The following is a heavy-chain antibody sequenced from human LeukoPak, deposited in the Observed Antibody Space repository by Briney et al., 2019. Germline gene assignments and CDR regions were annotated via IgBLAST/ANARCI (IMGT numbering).Heavy chain of an antibody. CDR1: GYTFTSYD. J-gene: IGHJ5*02. CDR3: ARGATTVDRGFDP. D-gene: IGHD4-11*01. V-gene: IGHV1-8*01. Sequence: ASVKVSCTASGYTFTSYDINWVRQAPGQGLEWMGWMNPNSGNTGYAQEFQGRVTMTSNTSINTAHMELSSLRSEDTAVYYCARGATTVDRGFDPWGQGTLVTVSS. CDR2: MNPNSGNT.